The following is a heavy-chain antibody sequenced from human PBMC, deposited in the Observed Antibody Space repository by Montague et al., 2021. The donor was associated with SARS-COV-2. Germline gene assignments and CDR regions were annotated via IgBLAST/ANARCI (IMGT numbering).Heavy chain of an antibody. CDR1: GFPFSRAV. J-gene: IGHJ6*02. Sequence: SRSLSLSASGFPFSRAVMHWVRQAPGKGLEWVSVISYDGRSEHYADSVEGRFSISRDNSENTVSLQMNSLRAEDTALYYCARRIEHAKWSYGLDVWGQGTTVTVSS. D-gene: IGHD2-15*01. CDR2: ISYDGRSE. V-gene: IGHV3-30*04. CDR3: ARRIEHAKWSYGLDV.